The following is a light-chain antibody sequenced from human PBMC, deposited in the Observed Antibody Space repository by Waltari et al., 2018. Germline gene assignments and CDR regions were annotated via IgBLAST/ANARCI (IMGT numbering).Light chain of an antibody. CDR3: QQYNNWPIT. CDR1: QNINNL. J-gene: IGKJ5*01. CDR2: RAS. Sequence: EVVLTQSPATLSVSPGERATLSCRASQNINNLLAWYQQKPGQAPRLLIYRASTRATDIPVRFSGSGSGTDFTLTISSLQSEDFAVYYYQQYNNWPITFGQGTRLEIK. V-gene: IGKV3-15*01.